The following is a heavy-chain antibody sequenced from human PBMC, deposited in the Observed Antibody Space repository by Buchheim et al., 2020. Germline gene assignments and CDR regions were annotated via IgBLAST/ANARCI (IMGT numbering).Heavy chain of an antibody. CDR3: AKDLGSVAGTLDY. V-gene: IGHV3-23*01. Sequence: EVHLLETGGNFVQRGGSLTLSCAASGFTFTDCAMHWVRQAPGKGLEWVSAISGSGGATYYADAVKGRFTISRDNSKNTLYLQMNSLRAEDTAVYYCAKDLGSVAGTLDYWGQGTL. D-gene: IGHD6-19*01. CDR2: ISGSGGAT. J-gene: IGHJ4*02. CDR1: GFTFTDCA.